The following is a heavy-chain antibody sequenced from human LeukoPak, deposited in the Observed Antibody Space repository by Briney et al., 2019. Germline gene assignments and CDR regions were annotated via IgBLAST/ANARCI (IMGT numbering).Heavy chain of an antibody. CDR2: IKSKTDGGTT. D-gene: IGHD3-22*01. CDR1: GFTFSNAW. CDR3: TARTYYYDSSGYYFGLDP. J-gene: IGHJ5*02. Sequence: GGSLRLSCAASGFTFSNAWMSWVRQAPGEGLEWVVRIKSKTDGGTTDYAAPVKGRFTISRDDSKSTLYLQMNSLKTEDTAVYYCTARTYYYDSSGYYFGLDPWGQGTLVTVSS. V-gene: IGHV3-15*01.